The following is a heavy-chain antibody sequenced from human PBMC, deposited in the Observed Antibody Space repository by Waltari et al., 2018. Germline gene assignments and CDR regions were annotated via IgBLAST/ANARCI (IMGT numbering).Heavy chain of an antibody. J-gene: IGHJ3*02. V-gene: IGHV4-61*09. CDR1: GGSISSGSYY. D-gene: IGHD4-17*01. CDR2: IYTSGST. Sequence: QVQLQESGPGLVKPSQTLSLTCTVAGGSISSGSYYWSWIRQPAGKGLEWIGYIYTSGSTNYNPSLKSRVTISVDTSKNQFSLKLSSVTAADTAVYYCARGGGDYGGGAFDIWGQGTMVTVSS. CDR3: ARGGGDYGGGAFDI.